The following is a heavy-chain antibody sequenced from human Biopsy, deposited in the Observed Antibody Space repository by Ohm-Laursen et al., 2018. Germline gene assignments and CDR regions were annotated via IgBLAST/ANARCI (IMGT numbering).Heavy chain of an antibody. CDR1: GGSVSSNTHY. CDR3: ARHPTGFWFDP. V-gene: IGHV4-39*01. CDR2: IFYSGII. Sequence: GTLSLTCTVSGGSVSSNTHYWAWIRQPPGKGLEWIGSIFYSGIIYYNPSLKSRVSISVDTPKNQFSLNLNSVTAADTAVYYCARHPTGFWFDPWGQGTLVIVSS. J-gene: IGHJ5*02.